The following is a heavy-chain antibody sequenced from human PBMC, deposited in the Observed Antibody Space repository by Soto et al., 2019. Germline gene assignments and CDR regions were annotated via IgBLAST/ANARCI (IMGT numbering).Heavy chain of an antibody. D-gene: IGHD4-4*01. Sequence: GGSLRLSCAASGFTFRTYAMSWVRQAPGKGLEWVSSINGGDSTTYYADSVKGRFTISRDNSKSTLHLQMDSLTAEDTAIYYCATWAYSNYNYYFDSWGQGALVTVSS. V-gene: IGHV3-23*01. CDR2: INGGDSTT. CDR3: ATWAYSNYNYYFDS. CDR1: GFTFRTYA. J-gene: IGHJ4*02.